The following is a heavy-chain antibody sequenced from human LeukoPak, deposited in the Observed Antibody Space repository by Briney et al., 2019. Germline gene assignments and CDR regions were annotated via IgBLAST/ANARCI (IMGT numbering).Heavy chain of an antibody. D-gene: IGHD1-26*01. J-gene: IGHJ4*02. CDR3: ARGRGIVAPSGY. CDR2: ISYDGSNK. CDR1: GFTFSSYA. Sequence: RRSLRLSCAASGFTFSSYAMHWVRQAPGKGLEWVAVISYDGSNKYYADSVKGRFTISRDNSKNTLYLQMNSLRAEDTAVYYCARGRGIVAPSGYWGQGTLVTVSS. V-gene: IGHV3-30*04.